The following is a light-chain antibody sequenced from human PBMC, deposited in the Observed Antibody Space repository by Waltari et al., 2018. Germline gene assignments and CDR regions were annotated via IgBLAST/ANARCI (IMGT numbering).Light chain of an antibody. CDR1: SSIIGSAT. V-gene: IGLV1-44*01. CDR3: AAWDGSQFARV. CDR2: STN. J-gene: IGLJ3*02. Sequence: QSVLTQPPSASGTPGPRVIISCSGSSSIIGSATVNWYQKLPGTAPRLLIYSTNQRPSGVPDRFSGSKSGTSAFLAISGLQSEDESDYYCAAWDGSQFARVFGGGTKLSVL.